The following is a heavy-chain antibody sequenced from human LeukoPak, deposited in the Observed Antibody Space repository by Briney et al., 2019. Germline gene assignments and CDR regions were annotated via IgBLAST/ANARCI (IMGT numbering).Heavy chain of an antibody. Sequence: PSETLSLTCSVSGGSISSSYWSWVRQPAGKGLEWMGRISSSGSTNYNPSLESRITMSVDMSNNQFSLKLTSMTAADTAVYYCARSGYSVSFCFDSWGQGILVTVSS. D-gene: IGHD3-10*01. V-gene: IGHV4-4*07. CDR1: GGSISSSY. CDR2: ISSSGST. CDR3: ARSGYSVSFCFDS. J-gene: IGHJ4*02.